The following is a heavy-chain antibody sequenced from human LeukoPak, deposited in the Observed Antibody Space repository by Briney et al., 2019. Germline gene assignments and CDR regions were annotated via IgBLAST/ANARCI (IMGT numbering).Heavy chain of an antibody. CDR1: GGSISSGGYS. J-gene: IGHJ4*02. Sequence: PSETLFLTCTIHGGSISSGGYSTSWIRQPPGKGLGWTGYIYYSGSTYYTPTLKSRVTISVDTSKSQFYLKLSSVTAADTAVYYCARGYSGATDFDYWGQGTLVTVSA. D-gene: IGHD1-26*01. V-gene: IGHV4-30-4*07. CDR2: IYYSGST. CDR3: ARGYSGATDFDY.